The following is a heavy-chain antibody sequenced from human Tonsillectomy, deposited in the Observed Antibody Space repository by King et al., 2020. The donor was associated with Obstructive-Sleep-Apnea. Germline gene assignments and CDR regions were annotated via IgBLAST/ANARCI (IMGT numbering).Heavy chain of an antibody. J-gene: IGHJ4*02. CDR2: INPSGGSS. CDR3: ARDHQYGSGSYYYDY. Sequence: VQLVESGAEVKKPGASVKVSCKASGYTFSSYYMHWVRQAPGQGLEWMGIINPSGGSSRYAQKFQVRVTMTRDTSTSTVYMEMSSLRSEDTAVYYCARDHQYGSGSYYYDYWGQGTLVTVSS. V-gene: IGHV1-46*01. CDR1: GYTFSSYY. D-gene: IGHD3-10*01.